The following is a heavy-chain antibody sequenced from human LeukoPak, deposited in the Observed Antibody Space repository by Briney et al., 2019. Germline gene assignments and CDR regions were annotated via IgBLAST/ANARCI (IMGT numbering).Heavy chain of an antibody. D-gene: IGHD2-2*01. Sequence: SETLSLTCTVSGGSISSSSYYWGWIRQPPGKGLEWIGSIYYSGSTYYNPSLKSRVTISVDTSKNQFSLKLSSVTAADTAVYYCARETLGYCSSTSCYGVGFDYWGQGTLVTVSS. V-gene: IGHV4-39*07. CDR1: GGSISSSSYY. J-gene: IGHJ4*02. CDR2: IYYSGST. CDR3: ARETLGYCSSTSCYGVGFDY.